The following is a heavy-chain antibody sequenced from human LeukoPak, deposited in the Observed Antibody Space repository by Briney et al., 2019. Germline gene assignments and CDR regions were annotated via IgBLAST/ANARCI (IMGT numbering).Heavy chain of an antibody. J-gene: IGHJ3*02. CDR1: GGSISSFY. CDR2: VSNSGST. Sequence: PSETLSLTCTVSGGSISSFYWSWIRQPPGKGLEWIGYVSNSGSTNYNPSLTSRVTMSVGTSKNQFSLKLSSVTAADTAVYYCARHYYDSSSYDGFDIWGQGTMVTVSS. V-gene: IGHV4-59*01. CDR3: ARHYYDSSSYDGFDI. D-gene: IGHD3-22*01.